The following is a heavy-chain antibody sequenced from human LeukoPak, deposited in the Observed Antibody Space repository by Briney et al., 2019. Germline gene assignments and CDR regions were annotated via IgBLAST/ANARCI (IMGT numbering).Heavy chain of an antibody. J-gene: IGHJ4*02. Sequence: SETLSLTCAVSGYSISSSNWWGWIRQPPGKGLEWIGYIYYSGSTYYNPSLKSRVTMSVDTSKNQFSLKLSSVTAVDTAVYYCARIQYGDYDSRYFDCWGQGTLVTVSS. CDR3: ARIQYGDYDSRYFDC. V-gene: IGHV4-28*01. CDR1: GYSISSSNW. CDR2: IYYSGST. D-gene: IGHD4-17*01.